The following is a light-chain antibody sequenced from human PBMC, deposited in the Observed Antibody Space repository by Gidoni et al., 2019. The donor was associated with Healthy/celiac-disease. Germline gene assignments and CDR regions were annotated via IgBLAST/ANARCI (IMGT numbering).Light chain of an antibody. Sequence: DIQLTQSPSFLSASAGDRVTITCRASQDVRGYLVWYQNKPGTGPKLLIYGATTLQSGVPSRFSGGGGGTEFTLTISSLQPEDFATYYCQQFNSHPWTFGQGTEVENK. CDR3: QQFNSHPWT. CDR1: QDVRGY. CDR2: GAT. V-gene: IGKV1-9*01. J-gene: IGKJ1*01.